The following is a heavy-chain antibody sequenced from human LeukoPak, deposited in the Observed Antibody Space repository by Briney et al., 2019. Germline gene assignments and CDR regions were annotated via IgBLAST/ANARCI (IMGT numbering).Heavy chain of an antibody. CDR2: IYSGGST. D-gene: IGHD5-18*01. Sequence: GGSLRLSCAASGFTFSSYAMSWVRQAPGKGLEWVSVIYSGGSTYYADSVKGRFTISRDNSKNTLYLQMNSLRAEDTAVYYCARVVSGYSYGGFYFYYYCMDVWGKGTTVTISS. CDR1: GFTFSSYA. J-gene: IGHJ6*03. CDR3: ARVVSGYSYGGFYFYYYCMDV. V-gene: IGHV3-53*01.